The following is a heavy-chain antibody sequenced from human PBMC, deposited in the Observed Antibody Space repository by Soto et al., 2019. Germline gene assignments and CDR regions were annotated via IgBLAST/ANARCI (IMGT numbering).Heavy chain of an antibody. CDR1: GGSISSSAYY. V-gene: IGHV4-39*02. D-gene: IGHD6-19*01. CDR2: IHYSGST. CDR3: AREAVALDY. Sequence: PSETLSLTCTVSGGSISSSAYYWGWIRQPPGKGLEWIGSIHYSGSTYHNPSLKSRVTISVDTSKNQFSLRLSSVTAADTAVYYCAREAVALDYWGQGTLVTVSS. J-gene: IGHJ4*02.